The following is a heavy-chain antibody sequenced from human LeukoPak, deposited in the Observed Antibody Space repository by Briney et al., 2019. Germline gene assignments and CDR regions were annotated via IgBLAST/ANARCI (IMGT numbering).Heavy chain of an antibody. D-gene: IGHD2-2*01. Sequence: GGSLRLSCAASGLTFNNYATNWVRQAPGKGLEWLSGISGGGDTTYYADSVRGRFTISRDNSKNTLYLQMNSLRAEDTAVYYCARDGAVPAAPGYYYYMDVWGKGTTVTVSS. V-gene: IGHV3-23*01. CDR2: ISGGGDTT. J-gene: IGHJ6*03. CDR1: GLTFNNYA. CDR3: ARDGAVPAAPGYYYYMDV.